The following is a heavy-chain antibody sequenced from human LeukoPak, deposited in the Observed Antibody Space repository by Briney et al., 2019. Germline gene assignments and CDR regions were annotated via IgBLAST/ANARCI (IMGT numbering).Heavy chain of an antibody. D-gene: IGHD3-3*01. CDR2: IYYSGST. CDR1: GGSISSSSYY. V-gene: IGHV4-39*01. J-gene: IGHJ4*02. CDR3: ARRYYDFWSGYFSL. Sequence: PSETLSLTCTVSGGSISSSSYYWGWIRQPPGKGLEWIGSIYYSGSTYYNPSLNSRVTISVDMSKYQFSLKLSSVTAADTAVYYCARRYYDFWSGYFSLWGQGTLVTVSS.